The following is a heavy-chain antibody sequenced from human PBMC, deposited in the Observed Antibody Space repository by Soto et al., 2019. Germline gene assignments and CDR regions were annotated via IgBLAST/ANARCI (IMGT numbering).Heavy chain of an antibody. V-gene: IGHV1-2*02. CDR2: INPNSGGT. D-gene: IGHD3-22*01. CDR3: PIKDYDSSGYTILYYGRDV. J-gene: IGHJ6*04. Sequence: GKGCVWMGWINPNSGGTNYAQKFQGRVTMTRDTSISTAYMELSRLRSDDTAVYCCPIKDYDSSGYTILYYGRDVWGKGTTVTVSS.